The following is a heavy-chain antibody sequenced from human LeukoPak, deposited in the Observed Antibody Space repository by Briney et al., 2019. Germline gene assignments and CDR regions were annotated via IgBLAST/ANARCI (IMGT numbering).Heavy chain of an antibody. CDR3: ARGSSGSYLSYYYGMDV. CDR2: IKQDGSEK. D-gene: IGHD1-26*01. Sequence: GGSLRLSCAASGFSFRDYWMSWVRQAPGKGLEWVANIKQDGSEKYYVDSVKGRFTISRDNAKNSLYLQMNSLRAEDTAVYYCARGSSGSYLSYYYGMDVWGQGTTVTVSS. CDR1: GFSFRDYW. V-gene: IGHV3-7*01. J-gene: IGHJ6*02.